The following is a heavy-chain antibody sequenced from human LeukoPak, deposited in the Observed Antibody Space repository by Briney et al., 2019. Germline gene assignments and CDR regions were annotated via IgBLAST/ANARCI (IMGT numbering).Heavy chain of an antibody. CDR2: ISGDGRAT. CDR3: VRGSLASGVVVYYYYYLDV. Sequence: GGSMRLSCAASGFIFTDYWMHWVRQGPGKELVWVARISGDGRATTYADSVKGRFTISRDNAMSTAFLQMNSLRAEGTAVYYCVRGSLASGVVVYYYYYLDVWGKGTTVTVSS. V-gene: IGHV3-74*01. J-gene: IGHJ6*03. D-gene: IGHD3-3*01. CDR1: GFIFTDYW.